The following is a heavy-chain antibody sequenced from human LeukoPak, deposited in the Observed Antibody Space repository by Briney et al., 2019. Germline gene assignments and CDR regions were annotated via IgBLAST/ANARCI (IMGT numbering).Heavy chain of an antibody. V-gene: IGHV3-7*01. Sequence: AGGSLRLSCAASGFTFSSYWMSWVRQAPGKGLEWVANIKQDGSEKYYVDSVKGRFTISRDNAKNSLYLQMNSLRAEDTAAYYRARDQSRARAFDIWGQGTMVTVSS. CDR3: ARDQSRARAFDI. J-gene: IGHJ3*02. CDR2: IKQDGSEK. CDR1: GFTFSSYW.